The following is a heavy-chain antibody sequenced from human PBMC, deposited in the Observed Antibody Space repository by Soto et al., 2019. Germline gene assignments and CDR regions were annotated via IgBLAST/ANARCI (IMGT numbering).Heavy chain of an antibody. CDR3: ARSAPFDIYAITPVEF. CDR1: GYTFTNNV. Sequence: GASVKVSCKASGYTFTNNVIHWLRQAPGQTLEWMGWIHTAKGNTKYSQKFEARVTLTRDTSASTAYMELRSLRSGDTAVYYCARSAPFDIYAITPVEFWGQGTLVTVSS. CDR2: IHTAKGNT. V-gene: IGHV1-3*04. J-gene: IGHJ4*02. D-gene: IGHD3-9*01.